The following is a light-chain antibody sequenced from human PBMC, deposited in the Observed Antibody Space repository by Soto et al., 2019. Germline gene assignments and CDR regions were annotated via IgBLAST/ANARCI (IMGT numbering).Light chain of an antibody. V-gene: IGLV2-11*01. CDR3: CSCAGSYTXYV. CDR2: DVS. J-gene: IGLJ1*01. Sequence: QYVLTQPRSVSGSPGQSVTISCTGTRSDVGGYSYVSWFQQHPGKAPKLMIYDVSKRPSGVPDRFSGSKSGNTASLTISVLQAEDEADYYCCSCAGSYTXYVFGTGTKVTVL. CDR1: RSDVGGYSY.